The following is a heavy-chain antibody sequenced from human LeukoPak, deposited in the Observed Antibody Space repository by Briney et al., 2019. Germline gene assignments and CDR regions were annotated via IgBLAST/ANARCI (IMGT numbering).Heavy chain of an antibody. D-gene: IGHD2/OR15-2a*01. CDR1: RLTFDKTW. V-gene: IGHV3-74*01. CDR2: IKNDGITT. J-gene: IGHJ3*01. CDR3: AADGEYAFLV. Sequence: GGSLRLSCAASRLTFDKTWMHWIRQAPGKGLVWVSRIKNDGITTTYADSVKGRFTISRDNAKNSLYLQMNSLRAKDTAVYYCAADGEYAFLVWGQGTMVTVSS.